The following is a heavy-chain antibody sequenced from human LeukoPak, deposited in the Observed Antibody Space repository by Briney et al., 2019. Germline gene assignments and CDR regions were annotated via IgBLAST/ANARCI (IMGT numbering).Heavy chain of an antibody. CDR3: AKAFSSQWLVTNFDY. Sequence: GGSLRLSCAASRFTFSSYAMSWVRQAPGKGLEWVSPISGSGGSTYYADSVKGRFTISRDNSKNTLYLQMNSLRAEDTAVYYCAKAFSSQWLVTNFDYWGQGTLVTVSS. J-gene: IGHJ4*02. D-gene: IGHD6-19*01. V-gene: IGHV3-23*01. CDR2: ISGSGGST. CDR1: RFTFSSYA.